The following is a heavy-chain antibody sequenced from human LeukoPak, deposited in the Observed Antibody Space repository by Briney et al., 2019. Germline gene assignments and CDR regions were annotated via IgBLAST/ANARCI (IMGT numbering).Heavy chain of an antibody. CDR1: GDSISSSSYY. V-gene: IGHV4-39*07. Sequence: PSETLSLTCTVSGDSISSSSYYWGWIRQPPGKGLEWIGSMYDSGSTYYNPSLKSRVTISVDTSKNQFSLRLSSVTAADTAVYYCARVPLRDCSSTSCLRYFYMDVWGKGTTVTVS. D-gene: IGHD2-2*01. CDR3: ARVPLRDCSSTSCLRYFYMDV. CDR2: MYDSGST. J-gene: IGHJ6*03.